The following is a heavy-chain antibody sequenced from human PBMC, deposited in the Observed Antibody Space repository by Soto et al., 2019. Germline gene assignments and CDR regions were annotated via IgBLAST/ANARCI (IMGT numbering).Heavy chain of an antibody. J-gene: IGHJ4*02. D-gene: IGHD2-8*02. CDR1: GGSFSSSNW. CDR3: ARDSAGADY. V-gene: IGHV4-4*02. CDR2: IYHSGST. Sequence: SETLSLTCAVSGGSFSSSNWWSWVRQPPGKGLEWIGEIYHSGSTNDNPSLKSRVTISVDKSKNQFSLKLSSVTAADTALYYWARDSAGADYWGQGTLVTVSS.